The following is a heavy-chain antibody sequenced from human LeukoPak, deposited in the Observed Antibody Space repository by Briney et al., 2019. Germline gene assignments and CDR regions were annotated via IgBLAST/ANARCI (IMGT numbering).Heavy chain of an antibody. J-gene: IGHJ4*02. CDR2: INHSGST. CDR3: ASGLLGRVIPPDFDY. CDR1: GGSFSGYY. D-gene: IGHD3-16*02. V-gene: IGHV4-34*01. Sequence: PSETLSLTCAVYGGSFSGYYWSWIRQPPGKGLEWIGEINHSGSTNYNPSLKSRVTISVDTSKNQFSLKLSSVTAADTAGYYCASGLLGRVIPPDFDYWGQGTLVTVSS.